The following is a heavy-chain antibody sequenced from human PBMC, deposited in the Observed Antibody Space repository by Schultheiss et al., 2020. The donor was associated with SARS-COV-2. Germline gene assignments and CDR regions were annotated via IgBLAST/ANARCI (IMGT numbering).Heavy chain of an antibody. Sequence: GGSLRLSCAASGFTFSSYAMSWVRKAPGKGLEWVSAISGSGGSTYYADSVKGRFTISRDNSKNTLYLQMNSLRAEDTAVYYCARQAARGNWFDPWGQGTLVTGSS. CDR1: GFTFSSYA. D-gene: IGHD2-15*01. CDR3: ARQAARGNWFDP. CDR2: ISGSGGST. J-gene: IGHJ5*02. V-gene: IGHV3-23*01.